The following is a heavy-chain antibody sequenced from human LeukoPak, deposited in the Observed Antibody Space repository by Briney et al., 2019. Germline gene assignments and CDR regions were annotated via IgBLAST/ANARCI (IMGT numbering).Heavy chain of an antibody. D-gene: IGHD3-10*01. CDR2: FDPEDGET. V-gene: IGHV1-24*01. CDR3: ATGSWGSGSYYHLKHYYMDV. CDR1: GYTLTELS. Sequence: GASVKVSCKVSGYTLTELSMHWVRQAPGKGLEWMGGFDPEDGETIYAQTFQGRVTMTEDTSTDTAYMELSSLRSEDTAVYYCATGSWGSGSYYHLKHYYMDVWGKGTTVTISS. J-gene: IGHJ6*03.